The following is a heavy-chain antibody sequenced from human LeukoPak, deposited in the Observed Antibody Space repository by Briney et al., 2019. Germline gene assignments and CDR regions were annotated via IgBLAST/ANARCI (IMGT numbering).Heavy chain of an antibody. V-gene: IGHV3-13*01. CDR1: GFTFSSYD. D-gene: IGHD6-13*01. Sequence: PGGSLRLSCAASGFTFSSYDMHWVRQATGKGLEWVSAIGTASDTYYPGSVKGRFTISRENAKNSLYLQMNSLRAGDTAVYYCARAPPQQLVLWGGYYYGMDVWGQGTTVTVSS. CDR3: ARAPPQQLVLWGGYYYGMDV. CDR2: IGTASDT. J-gene: IGHJ6*02.